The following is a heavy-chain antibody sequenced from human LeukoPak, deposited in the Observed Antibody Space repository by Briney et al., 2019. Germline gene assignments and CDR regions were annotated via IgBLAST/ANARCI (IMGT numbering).Heavy chain of an antibody. Sequence: SETLSLTCSVSDASIISYYWNWIRRPPGKGLEWIGYIYYNGNTNYSPSLKSRVTMSVDTSKNLFSLKVSSVTAADTAVYYCARGRSNYYGMDVWGQGTTVTVSS. J-gene: IGHJ6*02. CDR3: ARGRSNYYGMDV. V-gene: IGHV4-59*01. CDR1: DASIISYY. CDR2: IYYNGNT. D-gene: IGHD1-26*01.